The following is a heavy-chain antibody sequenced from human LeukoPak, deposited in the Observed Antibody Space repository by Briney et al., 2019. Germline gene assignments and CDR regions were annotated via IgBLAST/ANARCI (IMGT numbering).Heavy chain of an antibody. CDR2: MDPNRGNT. Sequence: ASVKVSCKASGYTFTSYDINWVRQAPGQGLEWMGWMDPNRGNTGYAQKFQGRVTMTRSTSVNTAYMELSSLTSEDTAVYYCARGLSRCSSGNCYEPNWLDSWGQGTLATVSS. J-gene: IGHJ5*01. CDR1: GYTFTSYD. CDR3: ARGLSRCSSGNCYEPNWLDS. D-gene: IGHD2-2*01. V-gene: IGHV1-8*02.